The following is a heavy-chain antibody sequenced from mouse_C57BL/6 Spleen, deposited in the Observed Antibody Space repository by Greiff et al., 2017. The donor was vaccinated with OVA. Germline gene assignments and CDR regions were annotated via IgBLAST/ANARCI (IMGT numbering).Heavy chain of an antibody. J-gene: IGHJ2*01. D-gene: IGHD6-1*01. Sequence: EVRLVESGGGLVQPGGSLSLSCAASGFTFTDYYMSWVRQPPGKALEWLGFIRNKANGYTTEYSASVKGRFTISRDNSQSILYLQMNALRAEDSATYYYASYIGSASDYWGQGTTLTVSS. CDR1: GFTFTDYY. V-gene: IGHV7-3*01. CDR2: IRNKANGYTT. CDR3: ASYIGSASDY.